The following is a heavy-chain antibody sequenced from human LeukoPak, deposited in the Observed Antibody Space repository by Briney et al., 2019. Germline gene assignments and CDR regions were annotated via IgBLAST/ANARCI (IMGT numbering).Heavy chain of an antibody. V-gene: IGHV3-7*01. J-gene: IGHJ1*01. CDR3: ARDAYYYDSSGYYPEGFQH. CDR2: IKQDGSEK. D-gene: IGHD3-22*01. Sequence: GGTLRLSCAASGFTFSSYWMSWVRQPPGKGLEWVANIKQDGSEKYYVDSVKGRFTISRDNAKNSLYLQMNSLRAEDTAVYYCARDAYYYDSSGYYPEGFQHWGQGTLVTVSS. CDR1: GFTFSSYW.